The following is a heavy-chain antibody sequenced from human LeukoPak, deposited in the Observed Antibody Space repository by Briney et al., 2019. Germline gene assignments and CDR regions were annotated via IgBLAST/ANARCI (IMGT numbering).Heavy chain of an antibody. CDR2: IEEDGSEK. CDR1: GFTFSSYA. V-gene: IGHV3-7*03. J-gene: IGHJ4*02. D-gene: IGHD2-15*01. Sequence: GGSLRLSCAASGFTFSSYAMSWVRQAPGKGLEWVANIEEDGSEKYYEDSVKGRFTISRDNAKNSLYLQMNSLRAEDTAVYYCARNVGWFRFDYWGQGTLVTVSS. CDR3: ARNVGWFRFDY.